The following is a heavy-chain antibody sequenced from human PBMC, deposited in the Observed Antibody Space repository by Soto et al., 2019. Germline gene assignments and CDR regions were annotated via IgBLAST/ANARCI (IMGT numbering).Heavy chain of an antibody. CDR1: GFAFTGYY. D-gene: IGHD6-6*01. Sequence: SVKVSFKASGFAFTGYYIHWLRQAPGQGLEWMGWINAHSGGTEYAQKFQGRVTLTRDTSIATAYLTLTSLTSDDTALYYCAKDLTRQLAYWLDPWGQGTQVTVSS. CDR3: AKDLTRQLAYWLDP. CDR2: INAHSGGT. V-gene: IGHV1-2*02. J-gene: IGHJ5*02.